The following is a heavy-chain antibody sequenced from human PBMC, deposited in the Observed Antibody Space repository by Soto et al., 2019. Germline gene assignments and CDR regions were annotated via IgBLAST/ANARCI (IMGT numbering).Heavy chain of an antibody. J-gene: IGHJ4*02. V-gene: IGHV3-7*01. CDR1: GFTFSSSW. Sequence: EVQLVESGGGLVQFGGSLRLSCAASGFTFSSSWMNWVRQAPGKGLEWVANIKADGSEKYYVDSVKGRFTISRDNAQNSLYLQMNSLGAEDTAIYYCASDLRIAARPVLDNWGQGTLVSVSS. CDR3: ASDLRIAARPVLDN. CDR2: IKADGSEK. D-gene: IGHD6-6*01.